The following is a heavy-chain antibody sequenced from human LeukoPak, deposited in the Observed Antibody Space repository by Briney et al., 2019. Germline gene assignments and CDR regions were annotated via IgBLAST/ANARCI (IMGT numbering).Heavy chain of an antibody. CDR2: IYYSGST. J-gene: IGHJ4*02. CDR1: GGSISSSSYY. D-gene: IGHD2-15*01. V-gene: IGHV4-39*07. CDR3: ARLGTGEVGYCSGGSCYSEDY. Sequence: SETLSLTCTVSGGSISSSSYYWGWIRQPPGKGLEWIGSIYYSGSTYYNPSLKSRVTISVDTSKNQFSLKLSSVTAADTAVYYCARLGTGEVGYCSGGSCYSEDYWGQGTLVTVSS.